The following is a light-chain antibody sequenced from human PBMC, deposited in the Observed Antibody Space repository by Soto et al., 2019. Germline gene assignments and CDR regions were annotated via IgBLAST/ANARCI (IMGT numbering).Light chain of an antibody. CDR1: QSISSR. Sequence: DIQMTQSPSTLSASVGDRVTITCRASQSISSRLAWYQQKPGKAPKLLIYKAFSLESGVPSRFSGSGSGTEFTLTISSLQPDDSATYYCQQYNSYWTFGQGTKVDIK. CDR3: QQYNSYWT. V-gene: IGKV1-5*03. J-gene: IGKJ1*01. CDR2: KAF.